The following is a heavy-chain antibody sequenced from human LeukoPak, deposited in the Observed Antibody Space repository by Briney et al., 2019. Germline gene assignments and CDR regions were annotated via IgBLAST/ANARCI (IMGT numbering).Heavy chain of an antibody. J-gene: IGHJ4*02. Sequence: GGSLRLSCAASGFTFSSYAVHWVRQAPGKGLEWVAVISYDGSNKYYADSVKGRFTISRDNSKNTLYLQMNSLRAEDTAVYYCARDQNFDYWGQGTLVTVSS. CDR1: GFTFSSYA. V-gene: IGHV3-30-3*01. CDR3: ARDQNFDY. CDR2: ISYDGSNK.